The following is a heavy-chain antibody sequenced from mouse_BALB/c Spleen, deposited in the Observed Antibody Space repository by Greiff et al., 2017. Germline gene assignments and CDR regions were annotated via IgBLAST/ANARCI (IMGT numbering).Heavy chain of an antibody. CDR2: ISYDGSN. CDR1: GYSITSGYY. Sequence: EVQLQESGPGLVKPSQSLFLTCSVTGYSITSGYYWNWIRQFPGNQLEWMGYISYDGSNNYNPSLKNRISITRDTSKNQFFLKLNSVTTEDTATYYCARERQLGRKDYYAMDYWGQGTSVTVSA. V-gene: IGHV3-6*02. CDR3: ARERQLGRKDYYAMDY. D-gene: IGHD4-1*02. J-gene: IGHJ4*01.